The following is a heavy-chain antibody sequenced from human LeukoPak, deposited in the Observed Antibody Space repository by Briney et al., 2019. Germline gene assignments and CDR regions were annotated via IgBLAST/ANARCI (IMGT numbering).Heavy chain of an antibody. V-gene: IGHV3-30*02. Sequence: PGGSLRLSCAASGFTFSSYGMHWVRQAPGKGLEWVAFIRYDGSNKYYADSVKGRFTISRDNSKNTLYLQMNSLRAEDTAVYYCAKDRRWATTHYYYMDVWGKGTTVTISS. D-gene: IGHD1-26*01. CDR1: GFTFSSYG. CDR2: IRYDGSNK. J-gene: IGHJ6*03. CDR3: AKDRRWATTHYYYMDV.